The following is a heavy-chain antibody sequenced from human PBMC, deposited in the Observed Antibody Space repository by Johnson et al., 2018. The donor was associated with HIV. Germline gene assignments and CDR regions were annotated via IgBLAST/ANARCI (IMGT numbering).Heavy chain of an antibody. J-gene: IGHJ3*02. CDR1: GFTFRSYA. V-gene: IGHV3-30*04. CDR2: ITYGGRNK. D-gene: IGHD6-19*01. Sequence: QVQLVESGGAVVQPGRSLRVSCAASGFTFRSYAMHWVRQAPGKGLEWVAVITYGGRNKYYADFVKGRFIISRDNSKNMTNLQMNGLSGEDTADYYCVRDQGSGWPTNAFDIWGQGTRVTVSS. CDR3: VRDQGSGWPTNAFDI.